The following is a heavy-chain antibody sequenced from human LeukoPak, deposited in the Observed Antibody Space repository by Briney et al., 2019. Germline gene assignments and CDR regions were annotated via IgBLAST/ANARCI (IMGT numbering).Heavy chain of an antibody. D-gene: IGHD3-3*01. CDR2: ISNNGGYT. CDR1: GFTFSSSA. J-gene: IGHJ4*02. V-gene: IGHV3-23*01. Sequence: PGGSLRLSCAASGFTFSSSAMSWVRQAPGKGLEWVSAISNNGGYTYYADSVQGRFTISRDNSKNTLYLQMNSLRVEDSAVYYCAKAFTIFGVVAYFDYWGQGTLVTVSS. CDR3: AKAFTIFGVVAYFDY.